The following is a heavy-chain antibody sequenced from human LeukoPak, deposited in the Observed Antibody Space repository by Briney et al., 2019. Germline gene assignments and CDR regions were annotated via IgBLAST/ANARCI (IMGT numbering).Heavy chain of an antibody. CDR3: ARIGDHFHWYLDL. J-gene: IGHJ2*01. V-gene: IGHV3-53*01. CDR2: LYSGADT. D-gene: IGHD3-3*02. CDR1: GFTVATNY. Sequence: GGSLTLSCTASGFTVATNYTNWVRQPPGKGLEWVSILYSGADTYYADSVKGRFIVSRDSSKNMLFLHMNALRPEDTAVYYCARIGDHFHWYLDLWGRGTLVTVSS.